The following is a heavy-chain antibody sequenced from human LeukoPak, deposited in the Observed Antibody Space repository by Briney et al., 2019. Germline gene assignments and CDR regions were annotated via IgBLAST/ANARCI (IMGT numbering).Heavy chain of an antibody. J-gene: IGHJ4*02. D-gene: IGHD2-8*01. CDR3: ARDPGDTNNFDY. Sequence: GGSLRLSCAASGFTFSTFERNRVRQAPGKGLEWISYITRGGSTKKYADSVKGRFTISRDNAKNSLFLQMNSLRAEDTAVYYSARDPGDTNNFDYWGQGTLVTVSS. CDR2: ITRGGSTK. CDR1: GFTFSTFE. V-gene: IGHV3-48*03.